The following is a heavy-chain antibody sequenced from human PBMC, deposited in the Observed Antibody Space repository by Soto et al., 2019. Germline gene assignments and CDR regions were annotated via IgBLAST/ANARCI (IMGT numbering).Heavy chain of an antibody. D-gene: IGHD2-2*01. CDR2: IYYSGSA. Sequence: SETLSLTCTVSGDSMTISDFLWGWVRQSPGKGLEWIGGIYYSGSAYYNPSLRSRATLSVDTSRNQFFLNVTSVTAADTAVYYCARPVYAHCAFDIWGQGKLVTVSS. CDR3: ARPVYAHCAFDI. CDR1: GDSMTISDFL. J-gene: IGHJ3*02. V-gene: IGHV4-39*01.